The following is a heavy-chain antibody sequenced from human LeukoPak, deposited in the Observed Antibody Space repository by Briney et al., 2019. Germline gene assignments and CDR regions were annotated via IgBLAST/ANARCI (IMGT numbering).Heavy chain of an antibody. J-gene: IGHJ4*02. Sequence: PSETLSLTCTVSGDSISSYYWSWIRQPPGKGLEWIGYISYSGSLNYNPSLKSRVTISVDTSNNQFSLKLSSVTAADTAVYYCAREQERFCSNGVCYNPYYYYFDYWGQGTLVTVPS. D-gene: IGHD2-8*01. CDR3: AREQERFCSNGVCYNPYYYYFDY. CDR1: GDSISSYY. CDR2: ISYSGSL. V-gene: IGHV4-59*12.